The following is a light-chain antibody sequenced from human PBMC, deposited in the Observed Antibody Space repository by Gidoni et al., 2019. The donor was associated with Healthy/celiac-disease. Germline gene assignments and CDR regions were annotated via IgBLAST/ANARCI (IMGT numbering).Light chain of an antibody. CDR1: QSVSSSY. Sequence: DIVLTQSTGTLSLSPGERATLPCRASQSVSSSYLAWYQQKPGQAPRLLNYGASSRATGIPDRFSGSGCGTDFTLTISRLEPEDFAVYYCQQYGSSRTFGQGTKVEIK. CDR3: QQYGSSRT. CDR2: GAS. V-gene: IGKV3-20*01. J-gene: IGKJ1*01.